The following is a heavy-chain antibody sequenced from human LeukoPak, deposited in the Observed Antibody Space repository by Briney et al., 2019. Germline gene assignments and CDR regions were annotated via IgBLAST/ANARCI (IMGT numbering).Heavy chain of an antibody. Sequence: GGSLRLSCVASGFTLRDYWMTWVRQAPGRGLEWVANIKQDGSEKYCVDSVKGRFTISRDNAKNSLYLQMNSLRAEDTAVYYCARKEQWLVLNWFDPWGQGTLVTVSS. CDR2: IKQDGSEK. D-gene: IGHD6-19*01. J-gene: IGHJ5*02. CDR3: ARKEQWLVLNWFDP. V-gene: IGHV3-7*01. CDR1: GFTLRDYW.